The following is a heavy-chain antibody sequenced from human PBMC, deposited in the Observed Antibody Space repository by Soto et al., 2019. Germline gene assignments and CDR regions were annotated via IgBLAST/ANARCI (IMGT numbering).Heavy chain of an antibody. CDR3: AGYYDFWSGHNIDY. D-gene: IGHD3-3*01. CDR2: ISGSGGST. Sequence: EVQLLESGGGLVQPGGSLRLSCAASGFTFSSYAMSWVRQAPGKGLEWVSAISGSGGSTYYADSVKGRFTISRDNSKNTLYLQMNSLRAEDTAVYYCAGYYDFWSGHNIDYWGQGTLVTVSS. J-gene: IGHJ4*02. V-gene: IGHV3-23*01. CDR1: GFTFSSYA.